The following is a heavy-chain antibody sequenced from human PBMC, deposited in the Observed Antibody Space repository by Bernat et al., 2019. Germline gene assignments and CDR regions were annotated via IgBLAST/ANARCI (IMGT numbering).Heavy chain of an antibody. J-gene: IGHJ6*02. CDR1: GFTFSSYS. Sequence: EVQLVESGGGLVKPGGSLRLSCAASGFTFSSYSMNWVRQAPGKGLEWVSSISSSSSYIYYADSVKGRFTISRDNAKNSLYLQMNSLRAEDTAVYYCASDLSLDYGDYRYYYYGMDVWGQGTTVTVSS. V-gene: IGHV3-21*01. CDR2: ISSSSSYI. D-gene: IGHD4-17*01. CDR3: ASDLSLDYGDYRYYYYGMDV.